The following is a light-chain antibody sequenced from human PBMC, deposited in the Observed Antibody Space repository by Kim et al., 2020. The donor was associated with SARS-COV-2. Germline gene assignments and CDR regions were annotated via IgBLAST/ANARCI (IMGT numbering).Light chain of an antibody. J-gene: IGKJ2*01. V-gene: IGKV1-5*03. CDR3: QQYNNWYT. CDR2: KTS. Sequence: LSASVGDRVTITCRASQNINNWLAWYQQKPGKAPKVLIYKTSSLESGVPSRFSGSGSGTEFTLTISSLQPDDFATYHCQQYNNWYTFGQGTKLEIK. CDR1: QNINNW.